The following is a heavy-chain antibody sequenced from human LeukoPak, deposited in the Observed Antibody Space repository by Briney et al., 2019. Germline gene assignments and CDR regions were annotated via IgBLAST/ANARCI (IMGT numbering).Heavy chain of an antibody. Sequence: SVKVSCKASGGTFSSYAISWVRHAPGQGLEWMRRIIPIFGTANYAQKFQGRVTITADKSTSTAYMELSSLRSEDTAVYHCAKGDIVVVTAIQHAFDIWGQGTMVTVSS. CDR3: AKGDIVVVTAIQHAFDI. D-gene: IGHD2-21*02. J-gene: IGHJ3*02. CDR1: GGTFSSYA. V-gene: IGHV1-69*06. CDR2: IIPIFGTA.